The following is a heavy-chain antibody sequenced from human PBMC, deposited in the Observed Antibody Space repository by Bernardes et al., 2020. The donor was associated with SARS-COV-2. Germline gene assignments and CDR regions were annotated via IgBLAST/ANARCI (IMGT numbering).Heavy chain of an antibody. J-gene: IGHJ6*02. CDR1: GFTLSTYA. V-gene: IGHV3-30-3*01. Sequence: GGSLRPSCAASGFTLSTYAMHWVRQAPGKGLEWVALISYDGSNKYHADSVKGRFTISRDNSKNTLYLQMNSLRAEDTAVYYCARGYGGNYYYGMDVWGQGTTVTVSS. CDR2: ISYDGSNK. CDR3: ARGYGGNYYYGMDV. D-gene: IGHD4-17*01.